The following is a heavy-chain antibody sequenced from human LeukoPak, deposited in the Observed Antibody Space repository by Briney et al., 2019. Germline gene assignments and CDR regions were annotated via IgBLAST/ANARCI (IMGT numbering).Heavy chain of an antibody. V-gene: IGHV4-34*01. J-gene: IGHJ5*02. CDR3: ARAYSYGLLDWFDP. CDR1: GGSFSGYY. CDR2: INHSGST. D-gene: IGHD5-18*01. Sequence: SSETLSLTCAVYGGSFSGYYWSWIRQPPGKGLEWIGEINHSGSTNYNPSLKSRVTISVDTSKNQFSLKLSSVTAADTAVYYCARAYSYGLLDWFDPWGQGTLVTVSS.